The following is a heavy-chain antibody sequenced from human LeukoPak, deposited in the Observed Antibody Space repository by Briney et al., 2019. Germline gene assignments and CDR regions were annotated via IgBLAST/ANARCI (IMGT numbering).Heavy chain of an antibody. CDR2: ITISGGTT. Sequence: GGSLRLSCAASGFTFSSYAMGWVRQAPGKGLEWVSDITISGGTTHFYSDSAKGRFTISRDNSKNTLYLEMNSLRAEDTAVYYCARGGIAQRGYYDSSGYNPFDYWGQGTLVTVSS. CDR1: GFTFSSYA. CDR3: ARGGIAQRGYYDSSGYNPFDY. V-gene: IGHV3-23*01. J-gene: IGHJ4*02. D-gene: IGHD3-22*01.